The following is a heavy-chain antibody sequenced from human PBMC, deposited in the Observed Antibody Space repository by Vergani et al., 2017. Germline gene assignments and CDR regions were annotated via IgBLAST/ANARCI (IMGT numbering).Heavy chain of an antibody. D-gene: IGHD2-2*01. CDR1: GGTFSSYA. V-gene: IGHV1-69*01. Sequence: QVQLVQSGAEVKKPGSSVKVSCKASGGTFSSYAISWVRQAPGQGLEWMGGIIPIFGTANYAQKFQGRVTITADESTSTAYMELSSLRSEDTAVYYCARDYPVSPAANRGWFDPWGQGTLVTVSS. CDR2: IIPIFGTA. J-gene: IGHJ5*02. CDR3: ARDYPVSPAANRGWFDP.